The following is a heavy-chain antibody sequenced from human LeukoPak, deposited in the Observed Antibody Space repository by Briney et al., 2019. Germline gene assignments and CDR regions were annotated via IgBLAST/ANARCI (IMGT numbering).Heavy chain of an antibody. CDR2: IYSGGST. CDR1: GFTVSSNY. D-gene: IGHD3-10*01. V-gene: IGHV3-66*04. J-gene: IGHJ5*02. CDR3: ARHVWFGEHNGHENWFDP. Sequence: GGSLRLSCAASGFTVSSNYMSWVRQAPGKGLEWVSVIYSGGSTYYVDSVKGRFTIFRDNSKNTLYLQMNSLTAEDTAVYYCARHVWFGEHNGHENWFDPWGQGTLVIVSS.